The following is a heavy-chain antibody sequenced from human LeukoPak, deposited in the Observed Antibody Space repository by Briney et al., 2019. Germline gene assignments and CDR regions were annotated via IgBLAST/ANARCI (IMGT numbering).Heavy chain of an antibody. CDR3: ARWNSGGDY. J-gene: IGHJ4*02. Sequence: SETLSLTCTVSGGXISSYYWSWIREPPGKGLEWIGYIYYSGTTSHNPSLKSRVTISVDTSKNQFSLKLSSVTAADTAVYYCARWNSGGDYWGQGTLVTVSS. CDR1: GGXISSYY. D-gene: IGHD1/OR15-1a*01. CDR2: IYYSGTT. V-gene: IGHV4-59*01.